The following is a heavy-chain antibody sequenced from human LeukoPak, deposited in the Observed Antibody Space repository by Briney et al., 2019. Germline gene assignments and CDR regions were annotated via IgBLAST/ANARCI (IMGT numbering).Heavy chain of an antibody. J-gene: IGHJ4*02. CDR3: ARGGAISIAAAGIDY. CDR1: GYTFTSYA. Sequence: GASVKVSCKASGYTFTSYAMHWVRQAPGQRLEWMGWINAGNGNTKYSQEFQGRVTITRDTSASTAYMELSSLRSEDMAVYYCARGGAISIAAAGIDYWGQGALVTVSS. D-gene: IGHD6-13*01. V-gene: IGHV1-3*03. CDR2: INAGNGNT.